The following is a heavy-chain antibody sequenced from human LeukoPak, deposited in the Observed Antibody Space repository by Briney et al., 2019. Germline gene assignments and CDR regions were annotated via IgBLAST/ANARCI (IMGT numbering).Heavy chain of an antibody. J-gene: IGHJ4*02. Sequence: PSETLSLTCTVSGGSINNYYWSWIRQPPEKGLEWIGFIYYSGNTNYNPSLKSRVTISVDTSKSQFSLRLSSVTAADTAVYYCARDLYGGSDSSGYFYPFDYWGQGTLVTVSS. V-gene: IGHV4-59*01. CDR1: GGSINNYY. D-gene: IGHD3-22*01. CDR3: ARDLYGGSDSSGYFYPFDY. CDR2: IYYSGNT.